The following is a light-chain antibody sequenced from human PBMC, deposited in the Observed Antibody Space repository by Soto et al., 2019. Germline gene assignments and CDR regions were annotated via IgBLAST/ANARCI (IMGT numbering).Light chain of an antibody. V-gene: IGKV1-27*01. CDR1: QGIINN. Sequence: DIQMTQSPSSLSASVGDRVTITCRASQGIINNLAWYQQRPGKVPKLLIYAASTLQSGVTSRFSGSGSGTDFTLTISSLQPEDVATYYCQKYDSAPLTFGGGTKVEIK. CDR2: AAS. CDR3: QKYDSAPLT. J-gene: IGKJ4*01.